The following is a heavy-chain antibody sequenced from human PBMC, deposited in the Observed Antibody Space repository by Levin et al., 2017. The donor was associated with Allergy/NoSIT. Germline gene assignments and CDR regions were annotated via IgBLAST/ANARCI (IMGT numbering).Heavy chain of an antibody. J-gene: IGHJ6*02. CDR3: ARVGIDFWGVYHTSWGSLDV. D-gene: IGHD3-3*01. V-gene: IGHV1-18*01. CDR1: GYNFTNYG. CDR2: ISAYNGNT. Sequence: GESLKISCKASGYNFTNYGISWVRQAPGQGLEWMGWISAYNGNTNYAQKFQGRVTMTIQTSTNTAYMELRSLRSDDTAVYYCARVGIDFWGVYHTSWGSLDVWCQGTTVTVSS.